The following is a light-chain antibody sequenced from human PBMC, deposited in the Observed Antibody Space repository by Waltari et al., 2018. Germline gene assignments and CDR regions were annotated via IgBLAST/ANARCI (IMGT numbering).Light chain of an antibody. CDR3: SSYANDGTV. Sequence: QSALTQTAPVSGSLGQAITITCTGTSDDAGHYVLVSWYQHSPGQAPKPIIYEANKRPSGVSSRFSGSKSGNTASLTISGLQAEDEAQYYCSSYANDGTVFGGGTKVTVL. J-gene: IGLJ2*01. CDR2: EAN. V-gene: IGLV2-23*01. CDR1: SDDAGHYVL.